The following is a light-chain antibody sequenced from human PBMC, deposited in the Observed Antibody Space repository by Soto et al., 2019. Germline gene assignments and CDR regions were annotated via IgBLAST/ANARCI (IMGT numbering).Light chain of an antibody. Sequence: EMMMTQSPATLSVSPGERATLSCRASQSVSSNLAWYQQKPGQAPRLLIFGASTRATGVPARFSGSGSGTEFTLTISSLQSEDFAVYHCQHYNSWPRTFGQGTKVESK. CDR2: GAS. CDR1: QSVSSN. CDR3: QHYNSWPRT. V-gene: IGKV3-15*01. J-gene: IGKJ1*01.